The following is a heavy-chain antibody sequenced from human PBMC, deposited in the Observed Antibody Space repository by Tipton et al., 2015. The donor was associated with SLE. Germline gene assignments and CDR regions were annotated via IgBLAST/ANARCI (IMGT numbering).Heavy chain of an antibody. D-gene: IGHD2-2*01. V-gene: IGHV4-34*01. CDR1: GGSFSGYY. J-gene: IGHJ4*02. CDR3: ARVRSSTSCSDY. CDR2: INHSGST. Sequence: TLSLTCAVYGGSFSGYYWSWIRQPPGKGLEWIGEINHSGSTYYNPSLKSRVTISVDTSKNQFSLKLSSVTAADTAVYYCARVRSSTSCSDYWGQGTLVTVSS.